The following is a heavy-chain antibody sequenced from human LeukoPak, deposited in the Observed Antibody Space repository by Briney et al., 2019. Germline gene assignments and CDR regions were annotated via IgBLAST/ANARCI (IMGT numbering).Heavy chain of an antibody. J-gene: IGHJ5*02. CDR1: GGSISSYY. V-gene: IGHV4-59*08. CDR2: IYYSGST. Sequence: SETLSLTCTVSGGSISSYYWSWIRQPPGKGLEWIGYIYYSGSTGSNPSLKSRVTISVDTSKNQFSLKLSSVTAADTAVCYCAGSPYSSSPYNWFDPWGQGTLVTVSS. CDR3: AGSPYSSSPYNWFDP. D-gene: IGHD6-6*01.